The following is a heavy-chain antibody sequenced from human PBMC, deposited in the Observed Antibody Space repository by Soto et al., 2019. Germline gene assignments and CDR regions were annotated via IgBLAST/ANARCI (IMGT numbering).Heavy chain of an antibody. V-gene: IGHV4-31*03. D-gene: IGHD5-12*01. CDR2: IYYSGGT. J-gene: IGHJ6*03. CDR1: GGSISRGGYY. Sequence: QVQLQESGPGLVKPSQTLSLTCTVSGGSISRGGYYWSGIRQHPGKGLEWIGYIYYSGGTYYNPSLKSRVTISVDTSENQFSLRLSSVTAADAAVYYCARKDSGSADYMEVWGKGTTVTVSS. CDR3: ARKDSGSADYMEV.